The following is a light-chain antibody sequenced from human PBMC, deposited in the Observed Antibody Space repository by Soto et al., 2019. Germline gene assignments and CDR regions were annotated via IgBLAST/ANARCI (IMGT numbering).Light chain of an antibody. CDR1: SSDVGGSKY. Sequence: QSVLTQPASVSGSPGQSITISCTGTSSDVGGSKYVSWYQQHPGKGPKLIIYDGSDRPSGVSNRFSGSKSGNKASLTISGLQADDEADYYCGSYTTSNTLAFGGGTKLTVL. CDR3: GSYTTSNTLA. CDR2: DGS. V-gene: IGLV2-14*03. J-gene: IGLJ2*01.